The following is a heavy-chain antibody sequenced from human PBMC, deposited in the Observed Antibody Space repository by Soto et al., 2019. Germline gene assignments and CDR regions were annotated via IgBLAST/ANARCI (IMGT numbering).Heavy chain of an antibody. D-gene: IGHD3-3*01. V-gene: IGHV3-33*01. CDR1: GFTFSSYG. J-gene: IGHJ6*02. Sequence: LRLSCAAPGFTFSSYGMHWVRQAPGKGLEWVAVIWYDGSNKYYADSVKGRFTISRDNSKNTLYLQMNSLRAEDTAVYYCAREGGYYDFWSGYWDYYYYGMDVWGQGTTVTVSS. CDR3: AREGGYYDFWSGYWDYYYYGMDV. CDR2: IWYDGSNK.